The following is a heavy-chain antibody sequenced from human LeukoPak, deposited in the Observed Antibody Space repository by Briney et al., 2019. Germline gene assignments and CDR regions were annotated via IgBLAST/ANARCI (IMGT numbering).Heavy chain of an antibody. J-gene: IGHJ4*02. CDR1: GGTFSNYA. Sequence: GASVKVSCKASGGTFSNYAISWVRQAPGQGLEWMGGILPILGTANYAQKFQGRVSITADKSTSTAYMELSSLRSEDTAVYYCAREGSGYSNSGLGFQYWGQGTLVTVSS. CDR2: ILPILGTA. V-gene: IGHV1-69*06. D-gene: IGHD3-10*01. CDR3: AREGSGYSNSGLGFQY.